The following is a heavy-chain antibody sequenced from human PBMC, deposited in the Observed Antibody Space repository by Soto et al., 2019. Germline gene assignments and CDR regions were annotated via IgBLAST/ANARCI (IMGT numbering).Heavy chain of an antibody. CDR1: GYVISSGYH. V-gene: IGHV4-38-2*01. D-gene: IGHD2-2*02. J-gene: IGHJ6*02. Sequence: SETLSLTCAVSGYVISSGYHWGWIRQTAGKELEWIGTISQTGSTYYNPSLKSRVTISLDTSKNQFSLKLSSVIAADTAVYYCTRVYCTTTSCYINDMDVWGQGTTVTVS. CDR2: ISQTGST. CDR3: TRVYCTTTSCYINDMDV.